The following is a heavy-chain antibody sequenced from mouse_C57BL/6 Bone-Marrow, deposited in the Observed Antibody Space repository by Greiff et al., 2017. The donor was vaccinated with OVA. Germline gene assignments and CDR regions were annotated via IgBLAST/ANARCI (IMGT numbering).Heavy chain of an antibody. Sequence: QVQLQQPGAELVKPGASVKMSCKASGYTFTSYWITWVKQRPGQGLEWIGDIYPGSGSTNYNEKFKSKATLTVDTSSSTAYMQLSSLTSEDSAVYYCARDYSNYEGRAYWGQGTLVTVSA. CDR3: ARDYSNYEGRAY. CDR1: GYTFTSYW. V-gene: IGHV1-55*01. J-gene: IGHJ3*01. D-gene: IGHD2-5*01. CDR2: IYPGSGST.